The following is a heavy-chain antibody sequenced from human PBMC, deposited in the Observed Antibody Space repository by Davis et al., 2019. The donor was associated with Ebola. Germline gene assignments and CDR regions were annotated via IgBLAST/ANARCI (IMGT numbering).Heavy chain of an antibody. J-gene: IGHJ4*02. CDR3: ARAQFPTTSDH. V-gene: IGHV3-30*04. CDR1: GFTFSSYA. CDR2: ISYDGSNK. D-gene: IGHD1-1*01. Sequence: PGGSLRLSCAASGFTFSSYAMHWVRQAPGKGLEWVAVISYDGSNKYYADSVKGRFTISRDNSKNTLYLQMNSLRAEDTAVYYCARAQFPTTSDHWGQGTLVTVSS.